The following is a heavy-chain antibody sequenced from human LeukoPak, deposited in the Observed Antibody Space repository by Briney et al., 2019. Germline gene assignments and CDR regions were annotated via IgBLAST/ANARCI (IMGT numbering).Heavy chain of an antibody. J-gene: IGHJ4*02. Sequence: GGSLRLSCTVSGFTVSSNSMSWVRQAPGKGLEWVSFIYSDNTHYSDSVKGRFTISRDNSKNTLYLQMNSLRAEDTAVYYCAKDYSFSSSSSSFTNWGQGTLVTVSS. CDR1: GFTVSSNS. V-gene: IGHV3-53*01. CDR3: AKDYSFSSSSSSFTN. D-gene: IGHD6-6*01. CDR2: IYSDNT.